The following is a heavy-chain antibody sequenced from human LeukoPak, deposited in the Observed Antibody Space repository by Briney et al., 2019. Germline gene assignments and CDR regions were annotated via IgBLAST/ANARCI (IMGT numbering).Heavy chain of an antibody. CDR2: IYTSGST. CDR3: ASDRYCSSTSCYTVGY. J-gene: IGHJ4*02. Sequence: SETLSLTCTVSGGSISSYYWSWIRQPPGKGVEWIGYIYTSGSTNYNPSLKSRVTISVDTSKNQFSLKLSSVTAADTAAHYCASDRYCSSTSCYTVGYWGQGTLVTVSS. D-gene: IGHD2-2*02. V-gene: IGHV4-4*09. CDR1: GGSISSYY.